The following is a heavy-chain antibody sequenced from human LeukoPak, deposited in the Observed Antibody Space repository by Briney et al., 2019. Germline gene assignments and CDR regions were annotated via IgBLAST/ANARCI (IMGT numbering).Heavy chain of an antibody. Sequence: ASVKVSCKASGYTFTSYYMHWVRQAPGQGLKWMGIINPSGGSTSYAQKFQGRVTMTRDTSTSTVYMELSSLRSEDTAVYYCARDPGIAAAGTGGGDYWGQGTLVTVSS. V-gene: IGHV1-46*01. J-gene: IGHJ4*02. CDR3: ARDPGIAAAGTGGGDY. CDR2: INPSGGST. D-gene: IGHD6-13*01. CDR1: GYTFTSYY.